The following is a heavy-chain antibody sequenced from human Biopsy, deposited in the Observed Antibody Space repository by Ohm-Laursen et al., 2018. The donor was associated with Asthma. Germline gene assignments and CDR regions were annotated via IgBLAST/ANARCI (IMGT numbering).Heavy chain of an antibody. CDR2: ISYDGSTK. V-gene: IGHV3-30*03. Sequence: RSLRLSCAASGFTFSSYGMYWVRQAPGKGLEWVAVISYDGSTKYYADSVKGRFAISRDNAKNSLYLQMNSLRAEDTAVYYCTRREYSDSRISPLDLWGHGTMVTVSS. J-gene: IGHJ3*01. D-gene: IGHD3-22*01. CDR3: TRREYSDSRISPLDL. CDR1: GFTFSSYG.